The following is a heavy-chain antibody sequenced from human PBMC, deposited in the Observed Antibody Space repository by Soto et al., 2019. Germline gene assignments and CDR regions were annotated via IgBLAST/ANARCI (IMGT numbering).Heavy chain of an antibody. CDR2: IIPIFGTA. CDR3: AGSPPQNPFSWYFQH. D-gene: IGHD2-15*01. CDR1: GGTFSSYA. Sequence: QVQLVQSGAEVKKPGSSVKVSCKASGGTFSSYAISWVRQAPGQGLEWMGGIIPIFGTANYAQKFQGRVTITADESTSNAYMELSSLRSEDTAVYYCAGSPPQNPFSWYFQHWGQGTLVTVSS. J-gene: IGHJ1*01. V-gene: IGHV1-69*01.